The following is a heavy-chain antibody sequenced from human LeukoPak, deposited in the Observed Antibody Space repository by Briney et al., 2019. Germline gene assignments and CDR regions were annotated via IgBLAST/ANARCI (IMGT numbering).Heavy chain of an antibody. D-gene: IGHD6-13*01. Sequence: GASVKVSCKVSGHTLTELSMHWVRQAPGKGLEWMGGFDPEDGETIYAQKFQGRVTMTEDTSTDTAYMELSSLRSEDTAVYYCATDFHRYRLKAAGTWGQGTLVTVSS. J-gene: IGHJ4*02. CDR2: FDPEDGET. CDR3: ATDFHRYRLKAAGT. V-gene: IGHV1-24*01. CDR1: GHTLTELS.